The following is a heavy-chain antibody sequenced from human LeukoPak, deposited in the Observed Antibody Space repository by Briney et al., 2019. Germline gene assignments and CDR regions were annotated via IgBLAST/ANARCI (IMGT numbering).Heavy chain of an antibody. D-gene: IGHD3-10*01. V-gene: IGHV4-59*08. Sequence: TSETLSLTCTVSGGSISSYYWYWIRQPPGKGLEWIGQIYYSGSTNYNPSLKSRVTISVDASKNQFSLKLSSVTAADTAVYYCAIRRGDYGSGELNIWGQGTMVTVSS. CDR2: IYYSGST. CDR3: AIRRGDYGSGELNI. CDR1: GGSISSYY. J-gene: IGHJ3*02.